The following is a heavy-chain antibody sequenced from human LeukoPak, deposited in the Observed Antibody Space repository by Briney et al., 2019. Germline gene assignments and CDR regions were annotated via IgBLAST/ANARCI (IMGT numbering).Heavy chain of an antibody. CDR2: IYYSGLT. CDR3: ARGGSGDCYSFRTCAHDP. CDR1: GGSISSSSYY. Sequence: SETLSLTCTVSGGSISSSSYYWGGIRQPPGRGLEWIVCIYYSGLTYYTPSLKSRVTISVDTSKHQFSLKLSSVTAADTDVYYCARGGSGDCYSFRTCAHDPWGQGTLVTVSS. V-gene: IGHV4-39*01. J-gene: IGHJ5*02. D-gene: IGHD2-21*02.